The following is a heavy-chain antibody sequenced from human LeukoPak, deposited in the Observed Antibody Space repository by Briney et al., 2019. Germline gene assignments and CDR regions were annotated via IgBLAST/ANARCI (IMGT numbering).Heavy chain of an antibody. D-gene: IGHD5-18*01. CDR3: ASLRKGYSYGPPRRGGY. V-gene: IGHV4-30-2*01. Sequence: SETLSLTCAVSGGSISSGGYSWSWIRQPPGKGLEWIGYIYHSGSTYYNPSLKSRVIISVDRSKNQFSLKLSSVTAADTAVYYCASLRKGYSYGPPRRGGYWGQGTLVTVSS. CDR2: IYHSGST. CDR1: GGSISSGGYS. J-gene: IGHJ4*02.